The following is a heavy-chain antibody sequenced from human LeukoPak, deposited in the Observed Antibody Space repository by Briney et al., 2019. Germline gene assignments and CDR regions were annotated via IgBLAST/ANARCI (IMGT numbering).Heavy chain of an antibody. CDR2: IYTIGST. D-gene: IGHD5-18*01. CDR1: GGSISNYH. Sequence: SETLSLTCTVSGGSISNYHWSWIRQPAGKGLEWIGRIYTIGSTNYNPSLKSRVTISVDKSKNQFSLNLSSVTAADTAVYYCARAHVDTAHIDYWGQGTLVTVSS. CDR3: ARAHVDTAHIDY. V-gene: IGHV4-4*07. J-gene: IGHJ4*02.